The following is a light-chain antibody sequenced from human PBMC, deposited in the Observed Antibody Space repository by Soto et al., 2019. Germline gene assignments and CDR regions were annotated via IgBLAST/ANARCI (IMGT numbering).Light chain of an antibody. J-gene: IGLJ2*01. V-gene: IGLV1-47*01. CDR2: RNN. Sequence: QSVLTQPPSASGTHGQRVTISCSGSSSNIGSNYVYWYQQLPGTAPKLLIYRNNQRPSGVPDRFSGSKSGTSASLAISGLRSEDEADYYCAAWDDSLSVVVFGGGTKVTVL. CDR3: AAWDDSLSVVV. CDR1: SSNIGSNY.